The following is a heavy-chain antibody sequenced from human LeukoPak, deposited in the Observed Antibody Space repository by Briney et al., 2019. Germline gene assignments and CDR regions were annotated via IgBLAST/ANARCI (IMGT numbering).Heavy chain of an antibody. CDR3: AKGERYFAAFDI. J-gene: IGHJ3*02. CDR1: GYTFTSYG. V-gene: IGHV1-18*01. Sequence: ASVKVSCKASGYTFTSYGISWVRQAPGQGLERMGWISAYNGNTNYAQKLQGTVTMTTDTSTSRAYMVLRSLLSDDTAVYSCAKGERYFAAFDIWGQGTMVTVSS. D-gene: IGHD3-9*01. CDR2: ISAYNGNT.